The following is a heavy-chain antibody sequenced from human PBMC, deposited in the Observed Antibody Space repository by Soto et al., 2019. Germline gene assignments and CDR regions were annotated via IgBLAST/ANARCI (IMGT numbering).Heavy chain of an antibody. CDR1: GYTFTDYY. D-gene: IGHD3-22*01. V-gene: IGHV1-2*02. CDR2: LNPDSGDT. Sequence: ASVKVSCKPSGYTFTDYYMHWVRQAPGQGLDWMGWLNPDSGDTNYAQKFQGRVTMTRDTSISTAYMELSRLRSDDTAVYYCAREGFYYYDSSGYYPFFDYWGQGTLVTVSS. J-gene: IGHJ4*02. CDR3: AREGFYYYDSSGYYPFFDY.